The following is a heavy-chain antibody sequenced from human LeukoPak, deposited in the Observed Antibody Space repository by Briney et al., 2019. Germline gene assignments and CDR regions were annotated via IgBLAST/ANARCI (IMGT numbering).Heavy chain of an antibody. J-gene: IGHJ4*02. Sequence: GASVKVSCKTSGYSFTSYHMHWLRQAPGQGLEWVGILKSSGDTTVYAQKFQGRVTVTRDTSTSTVYMELSSLSSEDTAVYYCAREDPHTYNFDFWGPGTLVTVS. CDR2: LKSSGDTT. D-gene: IGHD1-1*01. CDR3: AREDPHTYNFDF. CDR1: GYSFTSYH. V-gene: IGHV1-46*01.